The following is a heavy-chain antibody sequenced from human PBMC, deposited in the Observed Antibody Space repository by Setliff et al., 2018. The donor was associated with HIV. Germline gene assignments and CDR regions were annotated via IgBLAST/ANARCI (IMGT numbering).Heavy chain of an antibody. CDR3: AKEGSTAVAGYADYFQD. CDR2: VGAVGSPT. Sequence: RLSCAASGFTFSNYAMGWVRQGPGKGLEWGSTVGAVGSPTHYAESVRGRFTISRDNSRNTVYLQMNSLRADDTAVYYCAKEGSTAVAGYADYFQDWGQGTLVTVSS. CDR1: GFTFSNYA. V-gene: IGHV3-23*01. J-gene: IGHJ1*01. D-gene: IGHD6-19*01.